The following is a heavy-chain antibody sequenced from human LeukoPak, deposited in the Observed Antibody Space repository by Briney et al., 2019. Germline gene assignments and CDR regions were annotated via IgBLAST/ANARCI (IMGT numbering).Heavy chain of an antibody. D-gene: IGHD3-16*01. V-gene: IGHV4-39*07. J-gene: IGHJ3*02. CDR3: ARRNVLTEGEAFDI. Sequence: SETLSLTCTVSGGSISSSSYYWGWIRQPPGKGLEWIGSIYYSGSTNYNPSLRSRVTISVDASKNQFSLKLNSVTAADTAVYYCARRNVLTEGEAFDIWGQGTLVTVSS. CDR2: IYYSGST. CDR1: GGSISSSSYY.